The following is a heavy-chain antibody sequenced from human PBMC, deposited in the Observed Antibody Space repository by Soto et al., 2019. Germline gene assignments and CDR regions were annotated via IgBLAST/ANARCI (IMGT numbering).Heavy chain of an antibody. D-gene: IGHD3-9*01. Sequence: ASVKVSCKASGYTFTSYGISWVRQAPGQGLEWMGWISAYNGNTNYAQKLQGRVTMTTDTSTSTAYMELRSLRSDDTAVYYCAREAYYDILTGELYYYYGMDVWGQGTTVTVSS. CDR3: AREAYYDILTGELYYYYGMDV. CDR2: ISAYNGNT. V-gene: IGHV1-18*01. CDR1: GYTFTSYG. J-gene: IGHJ6*02.